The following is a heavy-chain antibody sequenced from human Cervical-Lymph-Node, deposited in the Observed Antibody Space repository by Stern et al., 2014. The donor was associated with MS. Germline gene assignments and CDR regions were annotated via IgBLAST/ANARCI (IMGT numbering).Heavy chain of an antibody. Sequence: VQLVESGAEVQKPGASVKVSCKASGYTFTSYGIRWVRQAPGQGLEWMGWISAYNGNTNYAQKLQGRVTMTTDTSTSTAYMELRSLRSDDTAVYYCARTPMIVVVIPWFDPWGQGTLVTVSS. D-gene: IGHD3-22*01. CDR3: ARTPMIVVVIPWFDP. J-gene: IGHJ5*02. V-gene: IGHV1-18*04. CDR2: ISAYNGNT. CDR1: GYTFTSYG.